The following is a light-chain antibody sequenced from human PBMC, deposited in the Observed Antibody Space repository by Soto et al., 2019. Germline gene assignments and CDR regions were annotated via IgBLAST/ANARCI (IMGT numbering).Light chain of an antibody. CDR3: QQYNNWPRT. CDR1: QSVSSN. J-gene: IGKJ1*01. Sequence: EIVMTQSPATLSVSPWERATLSCRASQSVSSNLAWYQQKPGQAPRLLVYRASTRATGIPARFSGSGSGTEFTLTISSLQSEDFALYYCQQYNNWPRTFGQGTKVDIK. V-gene: IGKV3-15*01. CDR2: RAS.